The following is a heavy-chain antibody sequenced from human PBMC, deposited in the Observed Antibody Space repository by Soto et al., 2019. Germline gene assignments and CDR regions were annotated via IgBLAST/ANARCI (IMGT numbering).Heavy chain of an antibody. J-gene: IGHJ5*02. D-gene: IGHD6-13*01. CDR2: INHSGST. CDR1: GGSFSGYY. CDR3: ERGLRGGEQPGIAAAGTVPSWFDP. V-gene: IGHV4-34*01. Sequence: NPSETLSLTCAVYGGSFSGYYWSWIRQPPGKGLEWIEEINHSGSTNYNPSLKSRVTISVDTSKDQFSLKLSSVTAADTTVYYCERGLRGGEQPGIAAAGTVPSWFDPWGQGTLVTVSS.